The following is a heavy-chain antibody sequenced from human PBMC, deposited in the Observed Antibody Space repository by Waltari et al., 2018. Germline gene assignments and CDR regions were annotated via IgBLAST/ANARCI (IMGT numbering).Heavy chain of an antibody. CDR2: IYFSGRT. CDR1: GGSISSTNYY. J-gene: IGHJ5*02. V-gene: IGHV4-39*01. CDR3: ARPIVQYYDILTGQSWFDP. D-gene: IGHD3-9*01. Sequence: QLQLQESGPGLVKPSETLSLTCTVSGGSISSTNYYWAWIRQPPGKGLEWIGSIYFSGRTPFNPSLKSRVTMSVDTSKNQFSRNLSSVTAADTAVYYCARPIVQYYDILTGQSWFDPWGQGTLVTVSS.